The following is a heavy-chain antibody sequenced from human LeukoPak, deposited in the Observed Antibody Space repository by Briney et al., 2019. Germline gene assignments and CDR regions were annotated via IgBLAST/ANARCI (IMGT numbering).Heavy chain of an antibody. Sequence: ASVKVSCKASGYTFTNYGFSWVRQAPGQGLEWMGWINAYNGNTNYAQKLQGRVTMTTDTSTNTAYMELRSLRSDDTAVYYWARRYCSGGSCYSDGYYGMDVWGQGTTVTVSS. V-gene: IGHV1-18*01. CDR3: ARRYCSGGSCYSDGYYGMDV. D-gene: IGHD2-15*01. CDR1: GYTFTNYG. CDR2: INAYNGNT. J-gene: IGHJ6*02.